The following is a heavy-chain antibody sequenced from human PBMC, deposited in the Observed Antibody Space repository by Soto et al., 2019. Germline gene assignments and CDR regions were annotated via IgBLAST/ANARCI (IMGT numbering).Heavy chain of an antibody. Sequence: GGSLRLSCAASGFTFRGYGMHWVRQAPGRGMEWVAVISFDGSIQYYRESVKGRFTISRDKSKNTLYLQMNSLRADDTAVYYCAKGMNTPDCSGGRGLGYFDYWGQGTQVTVSS. CDR3: AKGMNTPDCSGGRGLGYFDY. V-gene: IGHV3-30*18. CDR2: ISFDGSIQ. J-gene: IGHJ4*02. D-gene: IGHD2-15*01. CDR1: GFTFRGYG.